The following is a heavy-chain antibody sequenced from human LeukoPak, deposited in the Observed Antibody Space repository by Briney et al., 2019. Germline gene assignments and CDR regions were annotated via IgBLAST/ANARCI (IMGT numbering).Heavy chain of an antibody. J-gene: IGHJ6*03. Sequence: GGSLRLSCAASGFTFSAYNMNWVRRTPGKGLEWVSSITTSSSYMFYADSVRGRFTISRDNAENSLYLQMNSLRDEDTAVYYCARVVSSGWYYYYYMDVWGKGTTVTVSS. D-gene: IGHD6-19*01. CDR3: ARVVSSGWYYYYYMDV. V-gene: IGHV3-21*01. CDR2: ITTSSSYM. CDR1: GFTFSAYN.